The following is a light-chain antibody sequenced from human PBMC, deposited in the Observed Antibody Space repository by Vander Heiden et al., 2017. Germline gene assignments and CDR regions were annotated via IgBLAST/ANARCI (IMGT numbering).Light chain of an antibody. CDR1: SSDVGGYNY. Sequence: QSALTQPASVSGSPGQSITISCTGSSSDVGGYNYVAWYQQHPGEAPKLRMYDVSYRPSGISNRFYGSKSATKAYLTISGLQADDDSLDYCSSYTGSRTVFGGGTKLTGL. CDR2: DVS. V-gene: IGLV2-14*03. J-gene: IGLJ2*01. CDR3: SSYTGSRTV.